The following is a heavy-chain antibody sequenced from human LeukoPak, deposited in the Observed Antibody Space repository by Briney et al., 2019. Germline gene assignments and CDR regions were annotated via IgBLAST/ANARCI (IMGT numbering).Heavy chain of an antibody. V-gene: IGHV4-34*12. Sequence: SETLSLTCAVYGGSFSGYYWSWIRQPPGKGLEWIGEIIDSGSTKYNSSLKSRVTISVDTSKNQFSLNLSSVTAADTAVYYCARGLASGYPPIPFDYWGQGTLVTVSS. J-gene: IGHJ4*02. CDR2: IIDSGST. CDR3: ARGLASGYPPIPFDY. CDR1: GGSFSGYY. D-gene: IGHD3-3*01.